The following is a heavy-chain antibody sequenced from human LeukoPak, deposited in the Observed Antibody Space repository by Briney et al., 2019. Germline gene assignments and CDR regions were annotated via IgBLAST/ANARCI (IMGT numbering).Heavy chain of an antibody. J-gene: IGHJ6*02. CDR2: ISAYNGNT. CDR3: ARDHQHDSSGYYSGYYYYGMDV. D-gene: IGHD3-22*01. CDR1: GYTLTSYG. V-gene: IGHV1-18*01. Sequence: GASVKVSCKASGYTLTSYGISWVRQAPGQGLEWMGWISAYNGNTNYAQKLQGRVTMTTDTSTSTAYMELRSLRSDDTAVYYCARDHQHDSSGYYSGYYYYGMDVWGQGTTVTVSS.